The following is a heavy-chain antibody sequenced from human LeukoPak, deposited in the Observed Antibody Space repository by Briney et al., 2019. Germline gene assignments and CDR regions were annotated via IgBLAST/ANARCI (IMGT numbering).Heavy chain of an antibody. V-gene: IGHV3-48*03. J-gene: IGHJ4*02. CDR3: ARDPSRGSSWYAGGDY. CDR2: ISSSGSTI. CDR1: GFTFSSYE. Sequence: GGSLRLSCAASGFTFSSYEMNWVRQAPGRGLEWVSYISSSGSTIYYADSVKGRFTISRDNAKNSLYLQMNSLRAEDTAVYYCARDPSRGSSWYAGGDYWGQGTLVTVSS. D-gene: IGHD6-13*01.